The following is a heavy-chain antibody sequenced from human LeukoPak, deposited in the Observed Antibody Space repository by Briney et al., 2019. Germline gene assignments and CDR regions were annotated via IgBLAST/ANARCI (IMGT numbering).Heavy chain of an antibody. J-gene: IGHJ6*04. V-gene: IGHV1-46*01. CDR1: GYTFTSYY. Sequence: GASVKVSCKASGYTFTSYYMHWVRQAPGQGLEWMGIINPSGGSISYAQKFQGRVTMTRDTSTSTVYMELSSLRSEDTAAYYCARDIVVVPAATEDYYYYGMDVWGKGTTVTVSS. CDR2: INPSGGSI. CDR3: ARDIVVVPAATEDYYYYGMDV. D-gene: IGHD2-2*01.